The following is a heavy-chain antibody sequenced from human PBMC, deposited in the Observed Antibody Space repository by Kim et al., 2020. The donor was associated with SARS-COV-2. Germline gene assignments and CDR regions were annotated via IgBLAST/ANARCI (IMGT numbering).Heavy chain of an antibody. J-gene: IGHJ6*03. CDR3: ARLGTVGDYYYYYYYMDV. Sequence: SETLSLTCTVSGGSISSYYWSWIRQPPGKGLEWIGYIYYSGSTNYNPSLKSRVTISVDTSKNQFSLKLSSVTAADTAVYYCARLGTVGDYYYYYYYMDVWGKGTTVTVSS. CDR1: GGSISSYY. D-gene: IGHD1-1*01. CDR2: IYYSGST. V-gene: IGHV4-59*08.